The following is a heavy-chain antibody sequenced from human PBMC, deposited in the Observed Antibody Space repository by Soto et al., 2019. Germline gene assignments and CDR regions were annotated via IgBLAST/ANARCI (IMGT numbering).Heavy chain of an antibody. J-gene: IGHJ5*02. CDR3: AKHPASPYYDILTGFQRGVENWFDP. CDR2: IYYSGST. CDR1: GGSISSSSYY. V-gene: IGHV4-39*01. Sequence: PSETLSLTCTVSGGSISSSSYYWGWIRQPPGKGLEWIGSIYYSGSTYYNPSLKSRVTISVDTSKNQFSLKLSSVTAADTAVYYCAKHPASPYYDILTGFQRGVENWFDPWGQGTLVTVSS. D-gene: IGHD3-9*01.